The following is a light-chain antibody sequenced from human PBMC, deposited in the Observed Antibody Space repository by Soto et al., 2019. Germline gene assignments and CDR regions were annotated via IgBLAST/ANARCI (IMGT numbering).Light chain of an antibody. Sequence: QSVLTQPPSASGTPGQRVTISCSGSNSNIGTNLVYWYQHLPGTTPKLLSFTSDQRPSGVPDRFSGSKSGTSASLAISGLRFEDEADYYCATWDDGLSAWVFGGGTQLTVL. CDR3: ATWDDGLSAWV. V-gene: IGLV1-47*02. CDR2: TSD. J-gene: IGLJ3*02. CDR1: NSNIGTNL.